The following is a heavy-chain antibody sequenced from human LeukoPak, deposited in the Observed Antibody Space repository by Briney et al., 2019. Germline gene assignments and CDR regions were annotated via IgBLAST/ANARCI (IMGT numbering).Heavy chain of an antibody. D-gene: IGHD6-19*01. V-gene: IGHV1-2*02. CDR3: ARGTRRVAGPLDY. Sequence: ASVKVSCKASGYTFTECYMHWVRQAPGQGLEWMGWINPNTGATNYAQKFQGRVTMTRDTSITTAYMELSRLRSDDTAVYYCARGTRRVAGPLDYWGQGTLVTVSS. J-gene: IGHJ4*02. CDR1: GYTFTECY. CDR2: INPNTGAT.